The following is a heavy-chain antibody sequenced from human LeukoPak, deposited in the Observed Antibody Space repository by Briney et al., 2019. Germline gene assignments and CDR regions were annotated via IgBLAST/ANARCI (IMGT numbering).Heavy chain of an antibody. CDR1: GFTFSNYW. Sequence: GGSLRLSCAASGFTFSNYWTHWVRQAPGKGLVWVSRINSDGSSTTSADSVKGRFTISRDNAKNTLYLQMNSLRAEDTAVYYCAKGGATVIDYWGQGTLVTVSS. V-gene: IGHV3-74*01. CDR3: AKGGATVIDY. CDR2: INSDGSST. J-gene: IGHJ4*02. D-gene: IGHD4-17*01.